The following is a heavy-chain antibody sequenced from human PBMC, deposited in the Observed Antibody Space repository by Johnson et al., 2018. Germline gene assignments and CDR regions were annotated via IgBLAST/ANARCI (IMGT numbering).Heavy chain of an antibody. D-gene: IGHD6-13*01. J-gene: IGHJ4*02. V-gene: IGHV4-59*12. Sequence: QVQLQESGPGLVKPSETLSLTCTVSGGSISSYYWSWIRQPPGKGLEWIGYIYYSGITNYNPSLKSRVTISVDTSKNQFSLKVNSVTAADTAVYYCARLDGSSWYTWGQGTLVTVSS. CDR3: ARLDGSSWYT. CDR2: IYYSGIT. CDR1: GGSISSYY.